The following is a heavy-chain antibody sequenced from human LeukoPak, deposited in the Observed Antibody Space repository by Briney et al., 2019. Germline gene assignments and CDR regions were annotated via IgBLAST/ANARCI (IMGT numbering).Heavy chain of an antibody. J-gene: IGHJ4*02. Sequence: GGSLRLSCAASGFTFSSYWMTWVRQAPGKGLEWLANIKQGGSEKNYGDSVKGRFTISRDNAENSLYLQMNSLRAEDTAVYYCARDAGNSGYDLLDFWGQGTLVTVS. CDR2: IKQGGSEK. D-gene: IGHD5-12*01. V-gene: IGHV3-7*01. CDR3: ARDAGNSGYDLLDF. CDR1: GFTFSSYW.